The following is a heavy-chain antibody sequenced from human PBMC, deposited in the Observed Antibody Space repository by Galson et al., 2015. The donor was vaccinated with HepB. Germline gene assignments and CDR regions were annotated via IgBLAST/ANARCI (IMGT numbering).Heavy chain of an antibody. J-gene: IGHJ4*02. CDR2: IRQDGNEK. V-gene: IGHV3-7*03. CDR1: GFTFSDYY. D-gene: IGHD3-16*01. CDR3: ARDRRIWDS. Sequence: SLRLSCAASGFTFSDYYMSWIRQAPGKGLEWVAHIRQDGNEKYYVDSVRGRFTISRDNAKNSLYLQLNSLRAEDTAVYYCARDRRIWDSWGQGTLVTVSS.